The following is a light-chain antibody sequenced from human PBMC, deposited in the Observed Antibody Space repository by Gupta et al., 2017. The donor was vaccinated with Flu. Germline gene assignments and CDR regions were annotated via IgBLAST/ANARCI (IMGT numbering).Light chain of an antibody. V-gene: IGLV7-43*01. J-gene: IGLJ3*02. CDR1: IGAVTSGYH. Sequence: VTLSCASSIGAVTSGYHGNWFQQKPGQSPRPLIYSNTNKHSWTPARFSGSLLGGKAALTLSDVQAEDEAEYYCLLYFGGTRKWVFGGGTKVTVL. CDR2: SNT. CDR3: LLYFGGTRKWV.